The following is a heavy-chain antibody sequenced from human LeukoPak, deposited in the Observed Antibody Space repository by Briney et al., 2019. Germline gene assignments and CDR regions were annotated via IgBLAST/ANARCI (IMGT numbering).Heavy chain of an antibody. CDR3: ARTVVIRGDYYYYMDV. Sequence: ASVKVSCKASGYTFTGYYMHWVRQAPGQGLEWMGWINPNSGGTNYAQKFQGRVTMTRDTSISTAYMELSRLRSDDTAVYYCARTVVIRGDYYYYMDVWGKGTTVTISS. CDR1: GYTFTGYY. D-gene: IGHD3-22*01. V-gene: IGHV1-2*02. CDR2: INPNSGGT. J-gene: IGHJ6*03.